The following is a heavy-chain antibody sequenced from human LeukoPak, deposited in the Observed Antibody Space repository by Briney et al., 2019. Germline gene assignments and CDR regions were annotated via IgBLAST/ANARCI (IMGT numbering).Heavy chain of an antibody. CDR2: FYHSGST. V-gene: IGHV4-38-2*01. CDR3: AKTPRSGGELFEQ. D-gene: IGHD3-10*01. CDR1: GYSISSDYY. Sequence: SETLSLTCGVSGYSISSDYYWGWIRQPPGKGIEWIGSFYHSGSTYCNPSLKSRVTISVDTSNNQFSLKLSSVTAADTPVYYRAKTPRSGGELFEQWGPGTLV. J-gene: IGHJ4*02.